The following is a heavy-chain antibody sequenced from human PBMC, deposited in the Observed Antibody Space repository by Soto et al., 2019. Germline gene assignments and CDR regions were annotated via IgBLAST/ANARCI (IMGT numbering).Heavy chain of an antibody. D-gene: IGHD5-18*01. CDR1: GFFFSSHG. J-gene: IGHJ5*02. CDR2: ISYEGSHK. CDR3: AKVMVKNWFDP. V-gene: IGHV3-30*18. Sequence: PGGSLRLSCVASGFFFSSHGMYWVRQAPGRGLEWVALISYEGSHKYYVDSVKGRFTISRDNSKKTVYLHMTSLRAEDTAVYYCAKVMVKNWFDPWGQGTLVTVSS.